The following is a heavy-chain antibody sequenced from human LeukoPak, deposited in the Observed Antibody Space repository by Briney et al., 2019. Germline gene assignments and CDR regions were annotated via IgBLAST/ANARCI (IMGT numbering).Heavy chain of an antibody. D-gene: IGHD1-14*01. J-gene: IGHJ4*02. CDR3: ARNSESLTHPKY. V-gene: IGHV3-7*01. Sequence: GGSLRLSCAASGFTLGVYWMTWVRQAPGKGLEWVANINQDGSEKHYLDSLKGRFTISRDNPRNSLSLQMSSLRAEDTAIYYCARNSESLTHPKYWGQGTLVTVSS. CDR2: INQDGSEK. CDR1: GFTLGVYW.